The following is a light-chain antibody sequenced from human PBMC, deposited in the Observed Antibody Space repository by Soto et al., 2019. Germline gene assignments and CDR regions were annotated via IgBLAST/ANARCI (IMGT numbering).Light chain of an antibody. CDR3: KQYGSSPPS. Sequence: EIVLTQSPGTLSLSPGERATLSCRASQSVSSSYLAWYQQKPGQAPRLLIYGASSRATGIPDRFSGSGSGTEFTLTTSRLEPEDFAVYYCKQYGSSPPSFGGGTKVEIK. J-gene: IGKJ4*01. V-gene: IGKV3-20*01. CDR2: GAS. CDR1: QSVSSSY.